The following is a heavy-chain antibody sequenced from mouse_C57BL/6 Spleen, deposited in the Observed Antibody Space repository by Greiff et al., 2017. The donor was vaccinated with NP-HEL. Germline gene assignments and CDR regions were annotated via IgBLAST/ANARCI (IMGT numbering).Heavy chain of an antibody. J-gene: IGHJ4*01. V-gene: IGHV1-55*01. CDR3: ARFGRGSAMDY. CDR2: IYPGSGST. Sequence: VQLQQPGAELVKPGASVKMSCKASGYTFTSYWITWVKQRPGQGLEWIGDIYPGSGSTNYIEKFKSKATLTVDTSSSTAYMQLSSLTSEDSAVYYCARFGRGSAMDYWGQGTSVTVSS. CDR1: GYTFTSYW. D-gene: IGHD4-1*01.